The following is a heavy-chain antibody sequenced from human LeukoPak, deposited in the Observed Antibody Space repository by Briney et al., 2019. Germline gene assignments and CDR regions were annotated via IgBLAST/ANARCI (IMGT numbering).Heavy chain of an antibody. V-gene: IGHV3-30*04. CDR2: VSYDGSNK. J-gene: IGHJ4*02. D-gene: IGHD4-17*01. CDR1: GFTFSSYA. Sequence: GGSLRLSCAASGFTFSSYAMHWVRQAPGKGLEWVAVVSYDGSNKYYADSVKGRFTISRDNSKNTLYLQMNSLRAEDTAVYYCAKAPYYGDYGYFDYWGQGTLVTVSS. CDR3: AKAPYYGDYGYFDY.